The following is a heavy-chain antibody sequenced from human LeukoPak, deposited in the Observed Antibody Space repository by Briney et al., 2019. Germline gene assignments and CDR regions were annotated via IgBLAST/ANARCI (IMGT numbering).Heavy chain of an antibody. V-gene: IGHV4-38-2*02. CDR3: ARDWRDSSGWYNFDY. CDR1: GYSISSGYY. D-gene: IGHD6-19*01. J-gene: IGHJ4*02. Sequence: SETLSLTCTVSGYSISSGYYWGWIRQPPGKGLEWIESIYHSGSTYYNPSLKSRVTISVDTSKNQFSLKLSSVTAADTAVYYCARDWRDSSGWYNFDYWGQGTLVTVSS. CDR2: IYHSGST.